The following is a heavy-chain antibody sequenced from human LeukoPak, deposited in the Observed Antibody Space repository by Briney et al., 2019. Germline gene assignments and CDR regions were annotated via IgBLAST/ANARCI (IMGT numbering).Heavy chain of an antibody. V-gene: IGHV1-24*01. D-gene: IGHD6-13*01. CDR1: GYTLTELS. J-gene: IGHJ4*02. CDR2: FDPEDGET. CDR3: ATDPRIAAALYYFDY. Sequence: GASVKVSCKVSGYTLTELSMHWVRQAPGKGLEWMGGFDPEDGETIYAQKFQGRVTMTEDTSTGTAYMELSSLRSEDTAVYYCATDPRIAAALYYFDYWGQGTLVTVSS.